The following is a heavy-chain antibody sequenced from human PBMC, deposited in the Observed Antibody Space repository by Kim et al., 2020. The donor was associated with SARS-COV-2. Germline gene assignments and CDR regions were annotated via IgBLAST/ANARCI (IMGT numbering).Heavy chain of an antibody. D-gene: IGHD6-13*01. Sequence: GYSDSVKGRFTIARDNAKNSLDLQTTSLRADDTAFDYCAKAESSSWGLDYWGQGTLVTVYS. J-gene: IGHJ4*02. CDR3: AKAESSSWGLDY. V-gene: IGHV3-9*01.